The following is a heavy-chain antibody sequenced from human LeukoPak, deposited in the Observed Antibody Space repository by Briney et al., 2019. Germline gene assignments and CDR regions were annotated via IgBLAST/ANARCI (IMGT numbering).Heavy chain of an antibody. Sequence: GRSLRLSCAASGFTFSSYAMHWVRQAPGKGLEWVAVISYDGSNKYYADSVKGRFTISRDNSKNTLYLQMNSLRAEDTAVYYCAKDMIVLGFASDFDYWGQGTLVTVSS. CDR3: AKDMIVLGFASDFDY. J-gene: IGHJ4*02. D-gene: IGHD3-22*01. CDR1: GFTFSSYA. V-gene: IGHV3-30*04. CDR2: ISYDGSNK.